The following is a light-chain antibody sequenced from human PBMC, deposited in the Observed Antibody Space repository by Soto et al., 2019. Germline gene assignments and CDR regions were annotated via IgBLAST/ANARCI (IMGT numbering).Light chain of an antibody. CDR2: EVV. Sequence: QSVLTQPPSASGSPVQSVTISCTGTKNDIGVYDFVSWYQHHPGKAPRLIIYEVVQRPSGVPDRFSGSKSGNTASLTVSELQAADEADYFCKSYAGSNTYVFGSGTKVTVL. V-gene: IGLV2-8*01. CDR1: KNDIGVYDF. CDR3: KSYAGSNTYV. J-gene: IGLJ1*01.